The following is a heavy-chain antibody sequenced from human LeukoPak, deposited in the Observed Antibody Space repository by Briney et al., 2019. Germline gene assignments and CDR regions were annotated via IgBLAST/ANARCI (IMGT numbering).Heavy chain of an antibody. Sequence: GGSLRLSCAASGFTFSTYFMHWVRQAPGKGLEWVADIASDGSHTFYVESVEGRFTISRDNSKNTLYLQMNSLRAEDTAAYFCARERQDTILHSGAFDIWGQGTMVTVSS. CDR1: GFTFSTYF. CDR2: IASDGSHT. CDR3: ARERQDTILHSGAFDI. V-gene: IGHV3-30-3*01. J-gene: IGHJ3*02. D-gene: IGHD2-21*01.